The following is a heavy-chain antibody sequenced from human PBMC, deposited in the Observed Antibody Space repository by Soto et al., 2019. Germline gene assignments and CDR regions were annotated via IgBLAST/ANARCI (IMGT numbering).Heavy chain of an antibody. J-gene: IGHJ3*02. Sequence: TSETLSLTCTVSGGSISSGGYYWSWIRQHPGKGLEWIGYIYYSGSTYYNPSLKSRVTISVDTSKNQFSLKLSSVTAADTAVYYCGGEPSALNAFDIWGQGTMVTVSS. V-gene: IGHV4-31*03. CDR3: GGEPSALNAFDI. CDR2: IYYSGST. CDR1: GGSISSGGYY.